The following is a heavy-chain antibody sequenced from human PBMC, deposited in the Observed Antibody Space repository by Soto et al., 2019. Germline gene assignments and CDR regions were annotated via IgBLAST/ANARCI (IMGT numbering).Heavy chain of an antibody. J-gene: IGHJ6*02. CDR2: IIPIFGTA. Sequence: QVQLVQSGAEVKKPGSSVKVSCKASGGTFSSYAISWVRQAPGQGLEWMGGIIPIFGTANYAQKFQGRVTITADESTSTAYMELSSLRSEDTAVYYCARGYYDSSGYYNYYYYGMDVWGQGTTVTVSS. D-gene: IGHD3-22*01. CDR1: GGTFSSYA. V-gene: IGHV1-69*12. CDR3: ARGYYDSSGYYNYYYYGMDV.